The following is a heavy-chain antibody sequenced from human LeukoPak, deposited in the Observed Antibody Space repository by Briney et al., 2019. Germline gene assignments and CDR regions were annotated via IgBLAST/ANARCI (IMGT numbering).Heavy chain of an antibody. J-gene: IGHJ3*02. CDR1: GFTFSSFW. CDR2: IKQDGSEK. D-gene: IGHD3-10*01. V-gene: IGHV3-7*01. CDR3: ARDHSWGFGELRPDAFDI. Sequence: GGSLRLSCAAPGFTFSSFWMSWVPPAPGKGLEWVANIKQDGSEKYYVDSVKGRFTISRDNAKDSLYLQMNSLRAENTAVYYWARDHSWGFGELRPDAFDIWGQGTMVTVSS.